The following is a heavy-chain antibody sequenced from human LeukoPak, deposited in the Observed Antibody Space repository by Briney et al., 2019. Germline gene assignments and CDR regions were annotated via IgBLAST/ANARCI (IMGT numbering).Heavy chain of an antibody. CDR2: IYSGGST. CDR1: GFTFSSYA. CDR3: YSMIVVEIRVINDY. D-gene: IGHD3-22*01. Sequence: SGGSLRLSCAASGFTFSSYAMSWVRQAPGKGLEWVSVIYSGGSTYYADSVKGRFTISRDNSKNTLYLQMNSLRAEDTAVYYCYSMIVVEIRVINDYWGLGTLVTVSS. J-gene: IGHJ4*02. V-gene: IGHV3-66*01.